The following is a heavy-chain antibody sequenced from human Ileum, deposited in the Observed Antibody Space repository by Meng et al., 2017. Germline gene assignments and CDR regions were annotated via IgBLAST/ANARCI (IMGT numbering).Heavy chain of an antibody. V-gene: IGHV4-4*02. Sequence: GSLRLSCDVSGGSISSSNWWSWVRQPPGKGLEWIGEIYHGGSTMYNPSLKSRVTISVETTKNQFYLKLTSVTAADTAVYDGARVEEILTGNASGYFDYWGQGTLVTVSS. CDR2: IYHGGST. CDR3: ARVEEILTGNASGYFDY. CDR1: GGSISSSNW. J-gene: IGHJ4*02. D-gene: IGHD3-9*01.